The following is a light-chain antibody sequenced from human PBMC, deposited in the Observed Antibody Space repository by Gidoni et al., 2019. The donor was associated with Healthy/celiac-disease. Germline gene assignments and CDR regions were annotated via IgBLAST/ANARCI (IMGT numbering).Light chain of an antibody. CDR2: KAS. CDR1: QSISSW. CDR3: QQYNSYW. V-gene: IGKV1-5*03. Sequence: DIQMTQSPSTLSASVGDRVTITCRASQSISSWLAWYQQKPGKAPNLLIYKASSLESGVPSRFSGSGSGTEFTLTISSLQPDDFATYYCQQYNSYWFXQXTKVEIK. J-gene: IGKJ1*01.